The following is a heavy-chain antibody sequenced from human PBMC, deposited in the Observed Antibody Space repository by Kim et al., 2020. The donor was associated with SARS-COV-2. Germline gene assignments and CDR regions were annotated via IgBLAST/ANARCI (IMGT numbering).Heavy chain of an antibody. V-gene: IGHV3-11*06. CDR3: ARDHTYSSGYYYDAFES. J-gene: IGHJ3*02. Sequence: SMEGRFTISRDNAKNLLYLQINNLSAEDSAVYYCARDHTYSSGYYYDAFESWGQGTMVTVSS. D-gene: IGHD3-22*01.